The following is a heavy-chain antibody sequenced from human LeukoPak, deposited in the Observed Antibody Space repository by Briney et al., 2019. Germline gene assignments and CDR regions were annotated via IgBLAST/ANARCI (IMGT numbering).Heavy chain of an antibody. CDR2: IVSDGSFT. V-gene: IGHV3-74*01. Sequence: GGSLRLSCAASGFTFTTYAMTWVRQAPGKGLEWVSVIVSDGSFTNYADSVKGRFTISRDNAKNTLYLQMNSLRAEDTAVYYCARRYGSGSYYFNSWGQGTLVTVSS. J-gene: IGHJ4*02. CDR1: GFTFTTYA. D-gene: IGHD3-10*01. CDR3: ARRYGSGSYYFNS.